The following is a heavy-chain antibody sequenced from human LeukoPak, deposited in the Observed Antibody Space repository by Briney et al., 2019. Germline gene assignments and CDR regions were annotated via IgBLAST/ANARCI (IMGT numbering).Heavy chain of an antibody. Sequence: GGSLRLSCAASGFTFSSYAMSWVRQAPGKGLEWVSAISGSGGSTYYADSVKGRFTISRDNSKNTLYLQMNSLRAEDTAVYYCAKPTRGSGSFLIEYWGQGTLVTVSS. CDR2: ISGSGGST. D-gene: IGHD1-26*01. J-gene: IGHJ4*02. CDR1: GFTFSSYA. V-gene: IGHV3-23*01. CDR3: AKPTRGSGSFLIEY.